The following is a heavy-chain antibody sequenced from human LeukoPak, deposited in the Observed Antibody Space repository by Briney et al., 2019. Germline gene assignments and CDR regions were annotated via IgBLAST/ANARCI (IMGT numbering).Heavy chain of an antibody. CDR1: GFTFSTYA. V-gene: IGHV3-23*01. D-gene: IGHD6-13*01. CDR3: ARARGVAAAVVDY. CDR2: ISDSGGGT. Sequence: GGSLRPSCAASGFTFSTYAMNWVRQAPGKGLEWVSGISDSGGGTYYADSVKGRFTISRDNSKNTLYLQMNSLRDEDTAVYYCARARGVAAAVVDYWGQGTLVTVSS. J-gene: IGHJ4*02.